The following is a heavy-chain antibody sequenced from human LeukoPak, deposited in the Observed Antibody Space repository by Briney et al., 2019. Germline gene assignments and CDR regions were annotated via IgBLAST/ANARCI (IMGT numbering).Heavy chain of an antibody. CDR2: IHYSGST. V-gene: IGHV4-59*01. D-gene: IGHD3-9*01. CDR1: GGSISSYY. CDR3: ARSFGILTGGSFYAFYSYGLDV. Sequence: PSETLSLTCTVSGGSISSYYWSWIRQPPGKGLEWIGYIHYSGSTNYNPSLKSRVTISVDTSKNQFSLHLSSVTAADTAVYYCARSFGILTGGSFYAFYSYGLDVWGQGTTVTVSS. J-gene: IGHJ6*02.